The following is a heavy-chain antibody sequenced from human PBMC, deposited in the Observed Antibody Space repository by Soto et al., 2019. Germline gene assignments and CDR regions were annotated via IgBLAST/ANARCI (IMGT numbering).Heavy chain of an antibody. CDR2: IKQDGSEK. CDR3: AIERIVVPAAIDNYYGMDV. CDR1: GFTFSSYW. D-gene: IGHD2-2*02. J-gene: IGHJ6*02. Sequence: GGSLRLSCAASGFTFSSYWMSWVRPAPGKGMEWVANIKQDGSEKYYVDSVKGRFTISREVAKNSLYLQMNSLRAEDTAVYYCAIERIVVPAAIDNYYGMDVWGQGTTVTVSS. V-gene: IGHV3-7*01.